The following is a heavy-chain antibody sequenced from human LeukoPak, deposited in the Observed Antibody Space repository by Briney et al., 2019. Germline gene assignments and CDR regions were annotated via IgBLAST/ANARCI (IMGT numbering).Heavy chain of an antibody. J-gene: IGHJ5*02. Sequence: SETLSLTCTVSGGSISSYYWSWIRQPPGKGLEWTGYIYYSGSTNYNPSLKSRVTISVDTSKNQFSLKLSSVTAADTAVYYCARGGTTVTPGLLWFDPWGQGTLVTVSS. V-gene: IGHV4-59*01. CDR2: IYYSGST. D-gene: IGHD4-17*01. CDR3: ARGGTTVTPGLLWFDP. CDR1: GGSISSYY.